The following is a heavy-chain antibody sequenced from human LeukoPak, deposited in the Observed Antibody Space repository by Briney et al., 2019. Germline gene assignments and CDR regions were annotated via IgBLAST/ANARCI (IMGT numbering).Heavy chain of an antibody. D-gene: IGHD5-18*01. CDR3: TRDSTYGYDF. J-gene: IGHJ4*02. CDR1: GFTFSSYW. V-gene: IGHV3-74*01. CDR2: IKSDGTYT. Sequence: GVSLRLSCAASGFTFSSYWMHWVREAPGKGLVWVSRIKSDGTYTTYADSVKGRFTISRDNAKNTLYLQMNSLRAEDTAVYYCTRDSTYGYDFWGQGTLVTVSS.